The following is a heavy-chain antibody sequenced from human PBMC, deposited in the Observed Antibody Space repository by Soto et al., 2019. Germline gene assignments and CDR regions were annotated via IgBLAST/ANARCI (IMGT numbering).Heavy chain of an antibody. D-gene: IGHD1-26*01. Sequence: GGSLRLSCAASGFTFSSYAMSWVRQAPGKGLEWVSAISGSGGSTYYADSVKGRFTISRDNSKNTLYLQMNSLRAEDTAVYYCATLSGSYFLLTGYFDYWGQGTLVTVSS. CDR2: ISGSGGST. CDR1: GFTFSSYA. J-gene: IGHJ4*02. CDR3: ATLSGSYFLLTGYFDY. V-gene: IGHV3-23*01.